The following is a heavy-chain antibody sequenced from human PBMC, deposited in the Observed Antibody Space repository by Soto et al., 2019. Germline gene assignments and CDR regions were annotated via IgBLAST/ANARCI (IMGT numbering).Heavy chain of an antibody. J-gene: IGHJ6*02. CDR1: GDSVSSNSAA. CDR3: ARDNRLLSGSSSSFYYYYGMDV. CDR2: TYYRSKWYN. Sequence: SQTLSLTCAISGDSVSSNSAAWNWIRQSPSRGLEWLGRTYYRSKWYNDYAVSVKSRITINPDTSKNQFSLQLNSVTPEDTAVYYCARDNRLLSGSSSSFYYYYGMDVWGQGTTVTVS. V-gene: IGHV6-1*01. D-gene: IGHD1-26*01.